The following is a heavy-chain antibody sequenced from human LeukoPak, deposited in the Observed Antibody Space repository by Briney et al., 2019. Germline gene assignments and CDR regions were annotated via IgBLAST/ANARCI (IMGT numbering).Heavy chain of an antibody. J-gene: IGHJ5*02. CDR1: GGTFSSYA. CDR2: IIPIFGTA. V-gene: IGHV1-69*13. Sequence: SVKVSCKASGGTFSSYAISWVRQAPGQGLEWMGGIIPIFGTANYAQKFQGRVTITADESTSTGYMELSSLRSEDTAVYYCARPSSGWHNWFDPWGQGTLVTVSS. D-gene: IGHD6-19*01. CDR3: ARPSSGWHNWFDP.